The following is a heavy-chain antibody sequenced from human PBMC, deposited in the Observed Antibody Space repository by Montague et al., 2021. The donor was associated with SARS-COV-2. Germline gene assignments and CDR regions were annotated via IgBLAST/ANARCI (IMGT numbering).Heavy chain of an antibody. CDR1: GGSVSSGCYY. D-gene: IGHD6-19*01. CDR2: IYYSGSS. Sequence: SETLSLTCTVSGGSVSSGCYYWIWIRPPPGKGLVWIGYIYYSGSSNSNLSLKSRVTISIDTSKNQLSLTLSSVTAADMAVYYCASSGWYPGWFDPWGQGTLVTVSS. CDR3: ASSGWYPGWFDP. J-gene: IGHJ5*02. V-gene: IGHV4-61*01.